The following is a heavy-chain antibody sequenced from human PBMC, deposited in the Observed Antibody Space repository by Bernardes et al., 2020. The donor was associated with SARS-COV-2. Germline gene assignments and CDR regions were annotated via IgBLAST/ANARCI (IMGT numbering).Heavy chain of an antibody. CDR2: MYYSGST. D-gene: IGHD2-2*01. CDR3: ARDQVPAAISGGMDV. V-gene: IGHV4-59*01. J-gene: IGHJ6*02. CDR1: GGSISSYY. Sequence: SEILSLTCTVSGGSISSYYWSWIRQPPGKGLEWIGYMYYSGSTNYNPPLKSRVTISVDTSKNQFSLKLSSVTAADTAVYYCARDQVPAAISGGMDVWGQGTTVTVSS.